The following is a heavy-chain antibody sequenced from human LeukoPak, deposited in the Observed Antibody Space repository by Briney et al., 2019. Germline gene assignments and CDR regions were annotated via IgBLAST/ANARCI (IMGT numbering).Heavy chain of an antibody. J-gene: IGHJ4*02. CDR3: ARDLYSSSGFDY. Sequence: PSETLSLTCTVSGGSISSYYWSWIRQPPGKGLEWIGYIYYSGSTNYNPSLKSRVTISVDTSKNQFSLKLSSVTAADTAVYYCARDLYSSSGFDYWGQGTLVTVSS. CDR1: GGSISSYY. V-gene: IGHV4-59*01. CDR2: IYYSGST. D-gene: IGHD6-6*01.